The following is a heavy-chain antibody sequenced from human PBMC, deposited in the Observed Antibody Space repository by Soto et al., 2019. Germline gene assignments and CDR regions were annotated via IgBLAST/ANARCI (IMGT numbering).Heavy chain of an antibody. Sequence: GGSLRLSCVASGFTFNTFWMSWVRQSPGKGLEWVANIKHDGSETYYVDSVKGRFTISRDNAKNSLFLQMNTLRTEDTAVYYCARDFATHCSGSTCYPYAYWGQGALVTVSS. J-gene: IGHJ4*02. CDR1: GFTFNTFW. CDR2: IKHDGSET. D-gene: IGHD2-15*01. CDR3: ARDFATHCSGSTCYPYAY. V-gene: IGHV3-7*03.